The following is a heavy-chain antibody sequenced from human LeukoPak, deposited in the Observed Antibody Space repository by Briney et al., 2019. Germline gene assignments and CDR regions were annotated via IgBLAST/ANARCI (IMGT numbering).Heavy chain of an antibody. J-gene: IGHJ4*02. CDR1: GFTFSSYS. D-gene: IGHD3-22*01. V-gene: IGHV3-21*01. Sequence: GGSLRLSCAASGFTFSSYSMNWVRQAPGTGLEWVSSISSSSSYIYYADSVKGRFTISRDNAKNSLYLQMNSLRAEDTAVYYCARTYFYYDSSGSISFFDYWGQGTLVTVSS. CDR2: ISSSSSYI. CDR3: ARTYFYYDSSGSISFFDY.